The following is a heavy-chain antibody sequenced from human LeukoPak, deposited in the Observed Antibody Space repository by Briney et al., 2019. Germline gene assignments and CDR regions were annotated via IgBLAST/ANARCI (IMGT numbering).Heavy chain of an antibody. CDR1: GGSISSGGYY. CDR3: AREGGASDAFDI. D-gene: IGHD3-16*01. CDR2: IYHSGST. Sequence: SETLSLTCTVSGGSISSGGYYWSWIRQPPGKGLEWIGYIYHSGSTYYSPSLKSRVTISVDRSKNQFSLKLSSVTAADTAVYYCAREGGASDAFDIWGQGTMVTVSS. V-gene: IGHV4-30-2*01. J-gene: IGHJ3*02.